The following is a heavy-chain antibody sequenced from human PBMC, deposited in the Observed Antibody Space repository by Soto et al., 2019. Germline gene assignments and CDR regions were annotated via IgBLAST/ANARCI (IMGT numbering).Heavy chain of an antibody. CDR3: ARAYYIWGSYRSPSTFDY. CDR2: INHSGST. Sequence: QVQLQQWGAGLLKPSETLSLTCAVYGGSFSGYYWSWIRQPPGKGLEWIGEINHSGSTNYNPSLKSRVTISVDTYKNQFSLKLSSVTAADTAVYYCARAYYIWGSYRSPSTFDYWGQGTLVTVSS. J-gene: IGHJ4*02. V-gene: IGHV4-34*01. CDR1: GGSFSGYY. D-gene: IGHD3-16*02.